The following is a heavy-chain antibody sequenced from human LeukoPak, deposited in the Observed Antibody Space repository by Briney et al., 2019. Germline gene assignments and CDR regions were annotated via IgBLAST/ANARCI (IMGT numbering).Heavy chain of an antibody. D-gene: IGHD2-21*01. CDR1: GYTFTEIV. CDR3: AAGGDYTLLDY. V-gene: IGHV1-24*01. CDR2: FDPGDGEI. J-gene: IGHJ4*02. Sequence: ASVKVSCKVFGYTFTEIVIHWVRQPPGKGLEWMGGFDPGDGEIVYAQKFQGRVTMTEDTSTDTAYMELSSLRSEDTAVYFCAAGGDYTLLDYWGQGTLVTVSS.